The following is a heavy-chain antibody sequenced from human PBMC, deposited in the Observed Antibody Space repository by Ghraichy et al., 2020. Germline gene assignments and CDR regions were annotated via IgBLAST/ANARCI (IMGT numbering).Heavy chain of an antibody. CDR2: IKSQVDGATT. V-gene: IGHV3-15*01. D-gene: IGHD3/OR15-3a*01. J-gene: IGHJ4*01. CDR3: STHSRFWTFSY. CDR1: GFTFSNAW. Sequence: GGSLRLSCVASGFTFSNAWMSWIRQAPGEGLKWIARIKSQVDGATTEYIAPVKGRFTISRDDSKNMVYLQMNSLRTEDTAVYFCSTHSRFWTFSYWGIGTLVAVSS.